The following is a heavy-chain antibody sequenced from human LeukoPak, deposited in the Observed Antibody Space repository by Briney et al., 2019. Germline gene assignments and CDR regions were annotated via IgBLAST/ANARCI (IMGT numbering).Heavy chain of an antibody. J-gene: IGHJ4*02. Sequence: SETLSLTCTVSGGSISGYYWSWLRQPPGKGLEWIGYVHYSGSTNYNPSLKSRVTISLDTSKKQFFLRLSSVTAADTAVYYCAMYDSFFDYCGQGTLVTVSS. CDR3: AMYDSFFDY. CDR2: VHYSGST. D-gene: IGHD1-1*01. V-gene: IGHV4-59*08. CDR1: GGSISGYY.